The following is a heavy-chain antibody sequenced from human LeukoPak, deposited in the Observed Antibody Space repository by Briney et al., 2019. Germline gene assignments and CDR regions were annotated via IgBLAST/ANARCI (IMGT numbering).Heavy chain of an antibody. D-gene: IGHD3-10*01. J-gene: IGHJ6*03. CDR2: INHSGST. CDR1: GGSFSGYD. Sequence: PSETLSLTCAVYGGSFSGYDWSWIRQSPRKGVVWSGEINHSGSTNYSPSLESRVNISVDTSKNQFSLKLSSVTAADTAVYYCARGPYYYGSGSNMDYYYMDAWGKGTTVTVSS. CDR3: ARGPYYYGSGSNMDYYYMDA. V-gene: IGHV4-34*01.